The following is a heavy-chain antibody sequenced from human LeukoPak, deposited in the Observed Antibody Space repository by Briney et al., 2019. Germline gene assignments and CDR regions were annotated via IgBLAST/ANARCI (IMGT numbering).Heavy chain of an antibody. Sequence: SVKVSCKASGGTFSSYAISWVRQAPGQGLEWMGGIIPIFGTANYARKFQGRVTITTDESTSTAYMELSSLRSEDTAVYYCARAGGTYYYGSGSYYDYWGQGTLVTVSS. CDR1: GGTFSSYA. CDR2: IIPIFGTA. V-gene: IGHV1-69*05. D-gene: IGHD3-10*01. J-gene: IGHJ4*02. CDR3: ARAGGTYYYGSGSYYDY.